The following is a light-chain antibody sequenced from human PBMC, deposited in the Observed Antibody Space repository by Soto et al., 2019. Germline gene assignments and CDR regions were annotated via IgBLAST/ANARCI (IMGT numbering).Light chain of an antibody. CDR2: ASS. Sequence: DIQRTQSPSSVSASVGDRVTITCRASQDILSWLAWYQQKPGEAPRLLIYASSNLQSGVPSRFSGSGSGTDCTLTISSLQPEDFATYYCQQANSFPITFGPGTRLDIK. CDR3: QQANSFPIT. CDR1: QDILSW. J-gene: IGKJ3*01. V-gene: IGKV1-12*01.